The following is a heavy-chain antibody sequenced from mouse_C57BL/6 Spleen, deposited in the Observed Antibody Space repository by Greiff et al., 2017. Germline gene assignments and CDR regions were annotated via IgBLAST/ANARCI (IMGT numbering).Heavy chain of an antibody. D-gene: IGHD2-3*01. CDR2: IYPGDGDT. Sequence: QVQLQQSGPELVKPGASVKISCKASGYAFSSSWMNWVKQRPGKGLEWIGRIYPGDGDTNYNGKFKGKATLTADKSSSTAYMQLSSLTSEDSAVYYCARWDFEDGRAWFAYWGQGTLVSVSA. J-gene: IGHJ3*01. CDR1: GYAFSSSW. CDR3: ARWDFEDGRAWFAY. V-gene: IGHV1-82*01.